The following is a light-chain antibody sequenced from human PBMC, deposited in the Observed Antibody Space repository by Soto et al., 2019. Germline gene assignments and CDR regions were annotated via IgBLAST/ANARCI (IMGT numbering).Light chain of an antibody. J-gene: IGKJ1*01. CDR1: RTVHSN. CDR2: GAS. CDR3: QQYHNWPA. V-gene: IGKV3-15*01. Sequence: EIVMTQSPATVSVSPGDRVTLSCRASRTVHSNVAWYQHKPGQAPRLLIYGASFRATGMPARFSGSGSGTDFTLTISSLEPEDFAVYYCQQYHNWPAFGQGTKVDIK.